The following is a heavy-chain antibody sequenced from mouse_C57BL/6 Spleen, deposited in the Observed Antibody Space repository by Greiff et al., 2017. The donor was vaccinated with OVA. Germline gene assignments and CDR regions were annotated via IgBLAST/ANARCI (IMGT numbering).Heavy chain of an antibody. V-gene: IGHV1-64*01. Sequence: QVQLQQPGAELVKPGASVKLSCKASGYTFTSYWMHWVKQRPGQGLEWIGMIHPNSGSTNYNEKFKSKATLTVDKSSSTAYMQLSSLTSEDSAVYYCASGYYGSSYAMDYWGQGTSVTVSS. J-gene: IGHJ4*01. CDR1: GYTFTSYW. D-gene: IGHD1-1*01. CDR3: ASGYYGSSYAMDY. CDR2: IHPNSGST.